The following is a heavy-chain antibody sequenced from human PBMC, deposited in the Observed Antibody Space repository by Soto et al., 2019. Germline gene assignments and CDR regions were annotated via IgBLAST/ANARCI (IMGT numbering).Heavy chain of an antibody. Sequence: QVQLVESGGGVVQPGRSLRLSCAASGFTFSSYGMHWVRQAPGKGLEWVAVISYDGSNKYYADSVKGRFTISRGNSKNTLYLQMNSLRAEDTAVYYCAKVGMDVWGQGTTVTVSS. CDR1: GFTFSSYG. CDR3: AKVGMDV. CDR2: ISYDGSNK. J-gene: IGHJ6*02. V-gene: IGHV3-30*18.